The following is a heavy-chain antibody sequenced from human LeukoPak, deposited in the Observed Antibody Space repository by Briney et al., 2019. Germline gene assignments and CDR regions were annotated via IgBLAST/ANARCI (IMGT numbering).Heavy chain of an antibody. J-gene: IGHJ4*02. Sequence: LSGGSLRLSCAASGFTLSSYEMNWVRQAPGKGLEWVSYISRSGSTKYYADSVKGRFTISRDNAKNSLYLQMNSLRAEDTAFYYCARDLRSGERYFVPYYFHYWGQGTLVTVSS. V-gene: IGHV3-48*03. CDR3: ARDLRSGERYFVPYYFHY. CDR2: ISRSGSTK. D-gene: IGHD3-9*01. CDR1: GFTLSSYE.